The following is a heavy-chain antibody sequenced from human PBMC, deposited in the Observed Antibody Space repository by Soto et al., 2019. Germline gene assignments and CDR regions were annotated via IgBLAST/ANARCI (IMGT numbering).Heavy chain of an antibody. CDR3: AHRSRGYAYYFDQ. Sequence: QITLKESGPTLVKPTQTLTLTCYFSGFSLSTRGVGVGWIRQPPGKALEWLALIFCDDDKWYSPSLRSRLTITEDTSKNQVVLTITNMDPVDTATYYCAHRSRGYAYYFDQWGQGTLVTVSS. CDR2: IFCDDDK. V-gene: IGHV2-5*02. D-gene: IGHD5-12*01. J-gene: IGHJ4*02. CDR1: GFSLSTRGVG.